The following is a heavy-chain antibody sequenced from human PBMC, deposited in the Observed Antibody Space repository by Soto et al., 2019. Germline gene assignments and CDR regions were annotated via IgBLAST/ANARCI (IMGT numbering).Heavy chain of an antibody. CDR1: GGSISSGGYS. Sequence: QLQLQESGSGLVKPSQTLSLTCAVSGGSISSGGYSWSWIRQPPGKGLEWIGYIYHSGSTYYNPSLKSRVTISVDRSKNQFSLKLSSVTAADTAVYYCARDLSGSRDWYFDLWGRGTLVTVSS. J-gene: IGHJ2*01. CDR3: ARDLSGSRDWYFDL. CDR2: IYHSGST. D-gene: IGHD2-2*01. V-gene: IGHV4-30-2*01.